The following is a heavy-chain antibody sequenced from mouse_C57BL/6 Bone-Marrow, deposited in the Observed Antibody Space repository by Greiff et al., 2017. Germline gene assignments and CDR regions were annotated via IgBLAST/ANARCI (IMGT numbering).Heavy chain of an antibody. D-gene: IGHD1-1*01. CDR2: IYPGSGST. Sequence: QVQLQQPGAELVKPGASVKMSCKASGYTFTSYWITWVKQRPGQGLEWIGDIYPGSGSTYYNEKFKSKATLTVDTSSSTAYMQLSSLTSEDSAVYYCASSSIYYYGSKGDYWGQGTSVTVSS. CDR3: ASSSIYYYGSKGDY. V-gene: IGHV1-55*01. CDR1: GYTFTSYW. J-gene: IGHJ4*01.